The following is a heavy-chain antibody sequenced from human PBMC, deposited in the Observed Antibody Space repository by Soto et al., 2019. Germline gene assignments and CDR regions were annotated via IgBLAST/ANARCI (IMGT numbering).Heavy chain of an antibody. CDR1: GFTFSSYA. CDR3: AREGGYGYFDY. V-gene: IGHV3-30-3*01. D-gene: IGHD4-17*01. J-gene: IGHJ4*02. CDR2: ISYDGSNK. Sequence: GSLRLSCEASGFTFSSYAMHWVRQAPGKGLEWVAVISYDGSNKYYADSVKGRFTISRDNSKNTLYLQMNSLRAEDTAVYYCAREGGYGYFDYWGQGTLVTVSS.